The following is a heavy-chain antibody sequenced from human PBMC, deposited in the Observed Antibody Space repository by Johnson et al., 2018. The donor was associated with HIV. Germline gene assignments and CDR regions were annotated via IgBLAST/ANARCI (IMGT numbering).Heavy chain of an antibody. CDR1: GFTFSNAW. CDR2: IKSKTDGGTT. CDR3: TTDLVPAAKEPVVVGGAFDI. D-gene: IGHD2-2*01. Sequence: VRLVESGGGLVKPGGSLRLSCAASGFTFSNAWMSWVRQAPGKGLEWVGRIKSKTDGGTTDYAAPVKGRFTISRDDSKNTLYLQMNSLKTEDTAVYYCTTDLVPAAKEPVVVGGAFDIWGQGTTVTVSS. J-gene: IGHJ3*02. V-gene: IGHV3-15*01.